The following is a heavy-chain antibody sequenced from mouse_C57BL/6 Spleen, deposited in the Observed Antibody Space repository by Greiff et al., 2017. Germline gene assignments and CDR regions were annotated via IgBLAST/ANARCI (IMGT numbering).Heavy chain of an antibody. D-gene: IGHD3-1*01. J-gene: IGHJ4*01. V-gene: IGHV14-1*01. Sequence: VQLQQSGAELVRPGASVKLSCTASGFNFKDYYMHWVQQRPEQGLEWIGRIDPEDGDTEYAPKFQGKATMSADTASNTAYLQLSSLTSEDTAVYYCTTGLNAVYAMDYWGQGTSVTVSS. CDR3: TTGLNAVYAMDY. CDR1: GFNFKDYY. CDR2: IDPEDGDT.